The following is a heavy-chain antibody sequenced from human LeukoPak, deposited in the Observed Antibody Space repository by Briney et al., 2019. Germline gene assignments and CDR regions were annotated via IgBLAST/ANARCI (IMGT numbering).Heavy chain of an antibody. V-gene: IGHV4-59*01. J-gene: IGHJ4*02. D-gene: IGHD3-22*01. CDR3: ARGVGYDSSGPSYFDY. Sequence: SETLSLTCTGSGVSISSYYWSWIRQPPGKGLEWIGYIYYSGSTNYNPSLKSRVTISVDTSKNQFSLKLSSVTAADTAVYYCARGVGYDSSGPSYFDYWGQGTLVTVSS. CDR1: GVSISSYY. CDR2: IYYSGST.